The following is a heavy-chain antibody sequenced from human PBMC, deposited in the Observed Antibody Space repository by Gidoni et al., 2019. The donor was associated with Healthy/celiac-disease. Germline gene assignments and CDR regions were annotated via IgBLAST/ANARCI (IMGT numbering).Heavy chain of an antibody. CDR1: GYTFTSYY. J-gene: IGHJ3*02. D-gene: IGHD2-2*01. CDR2: INPSGGST. Sequence: QVQLVQSGAEVKKPGASVKVSCKASGYTFTSYYMHWVRQAPGQGLEWMGIINPSGGSTSYAQKFQGRVTMTRDTSTSTVYMELSSLRSEDTAVYYCARDPGSNHEPYDAFDIWGQGTMVTVSS. CDR3: ARDPGSNHEPYDAFDI. V-gene: IGHV1-46*01.